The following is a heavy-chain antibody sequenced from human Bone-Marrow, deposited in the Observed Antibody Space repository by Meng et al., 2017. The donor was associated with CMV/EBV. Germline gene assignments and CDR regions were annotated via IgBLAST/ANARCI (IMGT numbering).Heavy chain of an antibody. D-gene: IGHD5-18*01. CDR2: INPSSGGT. CDR3: ANSRYSSSWYEF. J-gene: IGHJ5*01. CDR1: GYTFTAYY. V-gene: IGHV1-2*02. Sequence: ASVKVSCKASGYTFTAYYMHWLRQAPGQGLEWMGWINPSSGGTSYAQKYQGRVTMTTDTSISTAYMELSNLTSDDTAVFYCANSRYSSSWYEFWGQGTLVNVPS.